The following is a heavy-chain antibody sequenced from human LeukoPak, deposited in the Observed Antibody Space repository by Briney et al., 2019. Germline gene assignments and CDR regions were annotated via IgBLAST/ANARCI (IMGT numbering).Heavy chain of an antibody. J-gene: IGHJ2*01. CDR3: ARPLSEMTTSLDFDL. V-gene: IGHV1-46*01. Sequence: EASVTVSCKASVYTFTNYHMHWERQAPGQGLEWMGIINPYSSFTTYAQKFQGRVTMTRDTSTSTVYMELSSLRSEDTAVYYCARPLSEMTTSLDFDLWGRGSLVTVSS. CDR1: VYTFTNYH. CDR2: INPYSSFT. D-gene: IGHD1-1*01.